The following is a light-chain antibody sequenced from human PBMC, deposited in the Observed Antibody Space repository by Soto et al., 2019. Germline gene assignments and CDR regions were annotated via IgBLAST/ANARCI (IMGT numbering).Light chain of an antibody. CDR3: QQYSDWPYT. CDR1: QSVSST. V-gene: IGKV3-15*01. J-gene: IGKJ2*01. Sequence: EIVRTQSPATLSVSPGERATLSCGASQSVSSTLAWYQQKPGQSPRLLIYGASTRATGIPARFSGSGSGTEFTLAISSLQSEDFAVYYCQQYSDWPYTFGQGTKLE. CDR2: GAS.